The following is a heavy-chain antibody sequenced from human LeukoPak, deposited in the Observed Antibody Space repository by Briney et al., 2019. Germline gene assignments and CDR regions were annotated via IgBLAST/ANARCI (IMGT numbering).Heavy chain of an antibody. V-gene: IGHV1-18*01. CDR1: GYTFTSYG. Sequence: ASVKVSCKASGYTFTSYGISWVRQAPGQGLEWMGWISAYNGNTNYAQKLQGRVTMTTDTSTSTAYMELRSLRSDDTAVYYCARVELRYFDWLSPPPSFDIWGQGTMVTVSS. CDR2: ISAYNGNT. CDR3: ARVELRYFDWLSPPPSFDI. J-gene: IGHJ3*02. D-gene: IGHD3-9*01.